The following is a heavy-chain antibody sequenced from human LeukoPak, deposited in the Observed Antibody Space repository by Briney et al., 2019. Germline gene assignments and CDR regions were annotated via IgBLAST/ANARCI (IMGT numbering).Heavy chain of an antibody. V-gene: IGHV3-48*03. CDR1: GFTFSSYE. CDR3: ARGYNWNRRYFDY. Sequence: GGSLRLSCAASGFTFSSYEMNWVRQAPGKGLEWVSYISSSGSTIYYADSVKGRFTISRDNAKNSLYLQMNSLRAEDTAVYYCARGYNWNRRYFDYWGQGTLVTVSS. D-gene: IGHD1-1*01. J-gene: IGHJ4*02. CDR2: ISSSGSTI.